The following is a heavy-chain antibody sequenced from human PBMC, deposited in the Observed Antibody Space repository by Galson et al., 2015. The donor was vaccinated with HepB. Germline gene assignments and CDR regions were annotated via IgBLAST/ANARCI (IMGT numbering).Heavy chain of an antibody. V-gene: IGHV3-49*04. D-gene: IGHD1-26*01. CDR3: TRHRRVVATFFDS. CDR2: IRNKASGGTT. CDR1: GFTFGDCA. Sequence: SLRLSCAGSGFTFGDCAVSWVRQAPGKGLEWIGFIRNKASGGTTEYAASVQGRFTISRDDSKSIAYLQMNSLKTEDTAVYYCTRHRRVVATFFDSWGQGTLVPVSS. J-gene: IGHJ4*02.